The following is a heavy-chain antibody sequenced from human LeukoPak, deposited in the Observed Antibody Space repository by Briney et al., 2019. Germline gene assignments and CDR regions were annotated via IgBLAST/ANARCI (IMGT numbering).Heavy chain of an antibody. J-gene: IGHJ4*02. Sequence: SETLSLTCSVSGDSVRRYYWNWIRQPAGKGLEWIGRIQASGTTNYNPSLKSRVTMSVDTSKNQFSLKLNSVTAADTAVYYCARDGGSGWYNYWGQGTLVTVSS. D-gene: IGHD6-19*01. CDR2: IQASGTT. CDR3: ARDGGSGWYNY. CDR1: GDSVRRYY. V-gene: IGHV4-4*07.